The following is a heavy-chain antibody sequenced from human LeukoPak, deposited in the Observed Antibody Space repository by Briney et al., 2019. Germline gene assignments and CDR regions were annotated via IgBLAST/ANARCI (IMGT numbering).Heavy chain of an antibody. V-gene: IGHV3-64D*06. CDR1: GFTFSSYA. D-gene: IGHD5-12*01. Sequence: PGGSLRLSCSASGFTFSSYAMHWVRQAPGKGLEYVSAISSNGGSTYYADSVKGRFTISRDNSKNTLYLQMSSLRAEDAAVYYCVKGSGATTARGDVWGKGTAVTVSS. CDR3: VKGSGATTARGDV. J-gene: IGHJ6*04. CDR2: ISSNGGST.